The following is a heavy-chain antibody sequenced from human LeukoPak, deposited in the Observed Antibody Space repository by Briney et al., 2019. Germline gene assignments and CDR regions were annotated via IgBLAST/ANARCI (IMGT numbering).Heavy chain of an antibody. CDR3: ARDQDAYGGIPDD. D-gene: IGHD4-23*01. CDR2: INPNSGGT. J-gene: IGHJ4*02. Sequence: ASVKVSCKASGYTFTGYYMHWVRQAPGQGREWMGWINPNSGGTNYAQKFQGRVTMTRDTSISTAYMELSRLRSDDTAVYYCARDQDAYGGIPDDWGQGTLVTVSS. CDR1: GYTFTGYY. V-gene: IGHV1-2*02.